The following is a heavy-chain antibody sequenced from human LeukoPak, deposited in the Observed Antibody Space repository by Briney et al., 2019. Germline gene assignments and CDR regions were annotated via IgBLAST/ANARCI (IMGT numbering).Heavy chain of an antibody. CDR2: FDPEDGET. J-gene: IGHJ4*02. Sequence: ASVKVSCKVSGYTLTELSMHWVRQAPGKGLEWMGGFDPEDGETIYAQKFQGRVTMTEDTSTDTAYMELSSLRSEDTAVYYCATAGDFWSGYSPFDYWGQGTLVTVSS. CDR1: GYTLTELS. D-gene: IGHD3-3*01. CDR3: ATAGDFWSGYSPFDY. V-gene: IGHV1-24*01.